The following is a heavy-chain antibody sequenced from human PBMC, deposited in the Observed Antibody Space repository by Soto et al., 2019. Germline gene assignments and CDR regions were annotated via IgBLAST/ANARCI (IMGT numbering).Heavy chain of an antibody. Sequence: QVQLVQSGAEVRKPGASVTVSCRSSGDSFNDYYIHWVRQAPGQGLEWMGWINPNSGVTKYAQKFQGVVIMTRYTSIRTVYLQLSRLRSDDTAVYYCARESGGATATLDYYYFYMDVWGTGTTVTVSS. J-gene: IGHJ6*03. CDR3: ARESGGATATLDYYYFYMDV. CDR1: GDSFNDYY. V-gene: IGHV1-2*02. D-gene: IGHD5-12*01. CDR2: INPNSGVT.